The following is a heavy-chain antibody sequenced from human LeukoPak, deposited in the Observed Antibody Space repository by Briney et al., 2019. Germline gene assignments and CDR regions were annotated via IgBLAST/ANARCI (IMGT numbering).Heavy chain of an antibody. Sequence: PSETLSLTCTVSGGSISSYYWSWIRQPAGKGLEWIGRIYTSGSTNYNPSLKSRVTISVDTSKNQFSLKLSSVTAADTAVYYCARGGRGYSYENYYFDYWGQGTLVTVSS. D-gene: IGHD5-18*01. CDR2: IYTSGST. J-gene: IGHJ4*02. CDR1: GGSISSYY. CDR3: ARGGRGYSYENYYFDY. V-gene: IGHV4-4*07.